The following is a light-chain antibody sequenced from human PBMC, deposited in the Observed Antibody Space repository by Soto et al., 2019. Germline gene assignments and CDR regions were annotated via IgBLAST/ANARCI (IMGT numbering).Light chain of an antibody. J-gene: IGKJ4*01. Sequence: DIQMNHSPSTLSASVGDTVTVTFRASQSVSGWLAWYQQKPGKAPKLLIYDASNLETGVPSRFSGSGSGTDFTFTISSLQPEDIATYYCQQYDNLPLTFGGGTKVDI. CDR2: DAS. V-gene: IGKV1-33*01. CDR3: QQYDNLPLT. CDR1: QSVSGW.